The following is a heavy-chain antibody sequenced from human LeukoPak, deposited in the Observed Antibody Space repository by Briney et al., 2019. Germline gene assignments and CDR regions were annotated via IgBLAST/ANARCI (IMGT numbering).Heavy chain of an antibody. D-gene: IGHD6-19*01. J-gene: IGHJ1*01. CDR3: ARDQGSG. V-gene: IGHV4-34*01. Sequence: PSETLFLTCAVYSGSFSGYYWSWIRQPPGKGLEWIGEINHSGITNYNPSLKSRVTMSVDTSKNQFSLRLSSVTAADTAMYYCARDQGSGWGQGTLVTVSS. CDR1: SGSFSGYY. CDR2: INHSGIT.